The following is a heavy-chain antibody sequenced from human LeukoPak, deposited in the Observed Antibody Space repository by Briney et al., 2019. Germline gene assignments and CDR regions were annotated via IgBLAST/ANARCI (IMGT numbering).Heavy chain of an antibody. Sequence: GGSLRLSCAASGFTFRSYWMTWVRQAPGKGLEWVSAIETGGASTYYADSVKGRFTISRDNSKNTLYLQMNSLRAEDTAVYYCARVLTPGTSSTFFDYWGQGTLVTVSS. D-gene: IGHD2-2*01. CDR1: GFTFRSYW. CDR3: ARVLTPGTSSTFFDY. J-gene: IGHJ4*02. V-gene: IGHV3-23*05. CDR2: IETGGAST.